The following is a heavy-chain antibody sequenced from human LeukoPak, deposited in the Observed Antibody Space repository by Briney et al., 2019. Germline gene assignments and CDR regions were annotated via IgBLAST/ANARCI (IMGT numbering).Heavy chain of an antibody. CDR2: ISSDGNT. CDR3: AKGTQWLVYDFFDY. J-gene: IGHJ4*02. D-gene: IGHD6-19*01. CDR1: GFTVSSSS. V-gene: IGHV3-66*01. Sequence: PGGSLRLSCAASGFTVSSSSMNWVRLGPGKGLEWVSVISSDGNTYYADSVKGRFTIFRDNSKNTLYLQMNSLRAEDTAVYYCAKGTQWLVYDFFDYWGQGTLVTVSS.